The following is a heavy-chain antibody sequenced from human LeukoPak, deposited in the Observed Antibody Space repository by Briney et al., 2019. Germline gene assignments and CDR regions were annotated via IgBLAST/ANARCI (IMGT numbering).Heavy chain of an antibody. Sequence: PGRSLRLSCAASGFTFSSYAMHWVRQAPGKGLEWVALISYDGSNKYYADSVKGRFTISRDNSKNTLYLQMNSLRTEDTAVYYCARGYYGSGSASNWFDPWGQGTLVTVSS. CDR1: GFTFSSYA. CDR3: ARGYYGSGSASNWFDP. J-gene: IGHJ5*02. D-gene: IGHD3-10*01. CDR2: ISYDGSNK. V-gene: IGHV3-30*14.